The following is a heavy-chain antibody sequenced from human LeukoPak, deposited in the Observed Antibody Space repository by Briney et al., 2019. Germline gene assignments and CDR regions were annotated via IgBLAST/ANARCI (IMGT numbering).Heavy chain of an antibody. CDR2: IYYSGST. V-gene: IGHV4-39*01. D-gene: IGHD1-26*01. CDR3: AVGATISGFDY. J-gene: IGHJ4*02. Sequence: PSETLSLTCTVSGGSISSSSYYWGWLRQPPGRGLEWIGSIYYSGSTYYNPSLKSRVTISVDTSKNQFSLKLSSVTAADTAVYYCAVGATISGFDYWGQGTLVTVSS. CDR1: GGSISSSSYY.